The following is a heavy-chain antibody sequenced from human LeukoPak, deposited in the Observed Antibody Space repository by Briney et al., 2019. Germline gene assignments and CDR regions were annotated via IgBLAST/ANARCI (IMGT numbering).Heavy chain of an antibody. CDR3: ARDYYDSSGYEFFDY. D-gene: IGHD3-22*01. CDR1: GYTFTSNY. CDR2: ISPSGGST. Sequence: ASVKVSCKAFGYTFTSNYMHWVRQAPGQGPEWMGVISPSGGSTTYAQKFQGRVTLTRDMSTSTVYMELSSLRSEDTAVYYCARDYYDSSGYEFFDYWGQGTLVTVSS. V-gene: IGHV1-46*01. J-gene: IGHJ4*02.